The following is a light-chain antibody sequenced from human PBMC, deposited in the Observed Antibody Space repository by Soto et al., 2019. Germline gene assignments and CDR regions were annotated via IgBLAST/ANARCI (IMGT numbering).Light chain of an antibody. CDR3: QKDGSSPT. Sequence: EIVLTQSPGTLSLFPGERATLSCRASQSLTTRYLAWYQQKPGQAPGLLIYGASSMATGIPDRFSGSGSGTDFALTISTLAPEDFAEYSCQKDGSSPTFGQGTRLEI. CDR1: QSLTTRY. CDR2: GAS. J-gene: IGKJ5*01. V-gene: IGKV3-20*01.